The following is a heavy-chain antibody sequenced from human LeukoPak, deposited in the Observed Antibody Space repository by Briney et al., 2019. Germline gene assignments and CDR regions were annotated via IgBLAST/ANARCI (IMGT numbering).Heavy chain of an antibody. CDR2: IYSGGST. Sequence: PGGSLRLSCAASGFTVSSNYMSWVRQAPGKGLERVSVIYSGGSTYYADSVKGRFTISRDNSKNTLYLQMNSLRAEDTAVYYCASGIISGLINYWGQGTLVTVSS. V-gene: IGHV3-53*01. CDR3: ASGIISGLINY. D-gene: IGHD3-16*01. CDR1: GFTVSSNY. J-gene: IGHJ4*02.